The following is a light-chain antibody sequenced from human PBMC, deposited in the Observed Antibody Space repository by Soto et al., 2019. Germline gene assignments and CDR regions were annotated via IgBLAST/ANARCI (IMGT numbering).Light chain of an antibody. V-gene: IGLV2-14*03. Sequence: QSVLTQPDSVSGSPGQSITISCSGTSSDIGSYDHVAWYQQFPGKSPKLIIYAVSDRSSGVSDRFSGSKSGISASLTISGLKTEHEADYYCISYTDRQSYLFGTGTKVTVL. CDR2: AVS. CDR3: ISYTDRQSYL. J-gene: IGLJ1*01. CDR1: SSDIGSYDH.